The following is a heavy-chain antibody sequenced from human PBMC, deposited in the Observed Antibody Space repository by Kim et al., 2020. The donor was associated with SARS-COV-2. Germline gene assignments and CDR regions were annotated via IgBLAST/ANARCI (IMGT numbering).Heavy chain of an antibody. Sequence: GGSLRLSCAASGFTFSSNWMSWVRQAPGKGLEWVANIKKDGSEKYYVDSVKGRFTISRDNAKNSLYLQMNSLRAEDTAVYYCARGASFSGPFDYWGQGTLVTVSS. CDR2: IKKDGSEK. D-gene: IGHD1-26*01. V-gene: IGHV3-7*03. CDR3: ARGASFSGPFDY. J-gene: IGHJ4*02. CDR1: GFTFSSNW.